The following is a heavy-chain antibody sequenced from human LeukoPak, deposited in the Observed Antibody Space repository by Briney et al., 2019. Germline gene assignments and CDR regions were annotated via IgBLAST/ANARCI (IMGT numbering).Heavy chain of an antibody. Sequence: PGGSLRLSCAASGCTFTSYAMSWVRQAPGKGLEWVSAISGSGGSTYYADSVKGRFTISRDNSNSTLFLQMNSLRAEDTAVYYCSKDPRVGSRVATPCHWGQGTLVTVSS. V-gene: IGHV3-23*01. CDR2: ISGSGGST. CDR1: GCTFTSYA. J-gene: IGHJ4*02. CDR3: SKDPRVGSRVATPCH. D-gene: IGHD5-24*01.